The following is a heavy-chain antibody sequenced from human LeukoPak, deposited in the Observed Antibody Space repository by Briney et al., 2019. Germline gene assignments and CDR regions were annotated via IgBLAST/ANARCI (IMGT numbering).Heavy chain of an antibody. CDR1: GYTFTAYY. CDR2: ISPNSGGT. Sequence: ASVKVSCKASGYTFTAYYIQWVRQAPGQGLEWMGYISPNSGGTNYAQKFQGRVTMTRDTSISTAYMELSRLRSDDTAVYYCARDRDYGDYVPFDYWGQGTLVTVPS. V-gene: IGHV1-2*02. CDR3: ARDRDYGDYVPFDY. J-gene: IGHJ4*02. D-gene: IGHD4-17*01.